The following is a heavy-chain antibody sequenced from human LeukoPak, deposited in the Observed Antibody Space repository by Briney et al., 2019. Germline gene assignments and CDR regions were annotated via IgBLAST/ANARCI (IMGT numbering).Heavy chain of an antibody. CDR1: GGSISSYY. J-gene: IGHJ3*02. Sequence: SETLSLTCTVSGGSISSYYWSWIRQPPGKGLEWIGYIYYSGSTNYNPSLKSRVTISVDTSKNQFSLKLSSVTAADTAVYYCARHGTRGIDSSGYPDAFDIWGQGTMVTVSS. CDR3: ARHGTRGIDSSGYPDAFDI. CDR2: IYYSGST. D-gene: IGHD3-22*01. V-gene: IGHV4-59*08.